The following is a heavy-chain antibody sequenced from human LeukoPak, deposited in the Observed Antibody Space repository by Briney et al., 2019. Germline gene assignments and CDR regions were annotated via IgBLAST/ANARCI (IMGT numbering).Heavy chain of an antibody. CDR3: ARQGRGSYRRDFDY. CDR2: IDPSDSHI. V-gene: IGHV5-10-1*01. Sequence: GESLKISCNGSGYSFTSNWISWVRQMPGKGLEWMGRIDPSDSHINYSPSFQGHVTISVDKSISTAYLQWSSLRASDTAMYYCARQGRGSYRRDFDYWGLGTLVTVSS. J-gene: IGHJ4*02. D-gene: IGHD1-26*01. CDR1: GYSFTSNW.